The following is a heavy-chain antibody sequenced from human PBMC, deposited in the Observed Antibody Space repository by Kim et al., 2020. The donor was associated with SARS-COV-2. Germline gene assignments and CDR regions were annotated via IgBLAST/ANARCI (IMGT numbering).Heavy chain of an antibody. CDR1: GFTFSSYD. CDR2: ITHGGGS. Sequence: GGSLRLSCAASGFTFSSYDMSWIRQAPGKGLEWVSVITHGGGSSYAVSVKGRFTTSRDNSKNKVNLQMNNLRAEETALYYCVPDANWHVYWGQGNLVTVSS. J-gene: IGHJ4*01. D-gene: IGHD1-1*01. CDR3: VPDANWHVY. V-gene: IGHV3-23*01.